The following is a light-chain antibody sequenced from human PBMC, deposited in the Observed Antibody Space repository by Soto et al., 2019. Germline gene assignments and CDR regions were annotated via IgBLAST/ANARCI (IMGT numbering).Light chain of an antibody. Sequence: EIVLTQSPATLSLSPGETATLSCRASQSVSTYLAWYQQKPGQAPRLLIYDASNKATGIPARFSGSGSGTDFTLTISSLEPEDFAVYYCQQRSNWPWTFGQGTQVEIK. CDR1: QSVSTY. J-gene: IGKJ1*01. CDR2: DAS. V-gene: IGKV3-11*01. CDR3: QQRSNWPWT.